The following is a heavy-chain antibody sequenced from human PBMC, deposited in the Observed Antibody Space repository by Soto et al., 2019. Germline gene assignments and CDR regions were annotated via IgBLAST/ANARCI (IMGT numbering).Heavy chain of an antibody. D-gene: IGHD3-10*01. CDR1: GFTFSNYW. Sequence: EVQLVESGGGLVQPGGSLRLSCAVSGFTFSNYWMHWVRQAPGKGLGWVSTISRDGTIPDYTDSVKGRLAISRDNAKSTLFLQINSLRPEDTAVYYCARFRGEAFDIWGQGTLVTVSS. CDR3: ARFRGEAFDI. CDR2: ISRDGTIP. V-gene: IGHV3-74*02. J-gene: IGHJ3*02.